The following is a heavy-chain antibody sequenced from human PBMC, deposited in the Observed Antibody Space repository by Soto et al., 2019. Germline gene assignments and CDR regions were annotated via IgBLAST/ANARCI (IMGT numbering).Heavy chain of an antibody. J-gene: IGHJ4*02. CDR1: GFTLSSSA. CDR2: IVVGSGNT. D-gene: IGHD3-22*01. CDR3: AAAYYYDSSGYIDY. V-gene: IGHV1-58*01. Sequence: PVKISCKASGFTLSSSAVAGVRKALGQRLEWIGWIVVGSGNTNYAQKFQERVTITRDMSTSTAYMELSSLRSEDTAVYYCAAAYYYDSSGYIDYWGQGTLVTVSS.